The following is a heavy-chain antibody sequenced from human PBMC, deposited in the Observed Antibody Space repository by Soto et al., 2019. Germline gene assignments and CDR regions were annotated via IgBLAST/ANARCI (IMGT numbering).Heavy chain of an antibody. V-gene: IGHV4-30-2*01. D-gene: IGHD3-22*01. CDR2: IYHSGST. CDR3: ARGGSYYYDSSGYYPYFDY. Sequence: SETLSLTCAVSGGSISSGGYSWSWIRQPPWKGLEWIGYIYHSGSTYYNPSLKSRVTISVDRSKNQFSLKLSSVTAADTAVYYCARGGSYYYDSSGYYPYFDYWGQGXLVTVSS. CDR1: GGSISSGGYS. J-gene: IGHJ4*02.